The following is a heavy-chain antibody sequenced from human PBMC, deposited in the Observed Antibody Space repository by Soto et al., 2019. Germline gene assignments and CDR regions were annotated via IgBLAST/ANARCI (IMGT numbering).Heavy chain of an antibody. Sequence: GGSLRLSCAASGFTFSNAWMNWVRQAPGKGLEWVGRIKSKTDGGTTDYAAPGKGRFTISRDDSKNTLYLQMNSLKTEDTAVYYCTTVLWFGEEGYFDYWGQGTLVTVSS. D-gene: IGHD3-10*01. CDR3: TTVLWFGEEGYFDY. CDR1: GFTFSNAW. CDR2: IKSKTDGGTT. V-gene: IGHV3-15*07. J-gene: IGHJ4*02.